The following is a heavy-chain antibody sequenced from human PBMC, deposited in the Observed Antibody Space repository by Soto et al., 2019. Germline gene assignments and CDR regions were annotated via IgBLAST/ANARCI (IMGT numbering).Heavy chain of an antibody. V-gene: IGHV3-11*01. D-gene: IGHD4-17*01. CDR3: VRAQYGDYFSPIDY. CDR1: GFTFSDYY. CDR2: ISSSGSTI. J-gene: IGHJ4*02. Sequence: GGSLRLSCAASGFTFSDYYMSWIRQAPGKGLEWVSYISSSGSTIYYADSVKGRFTISRDNAKNSLYLQMNSLRAEDTAVYYCVRAQYGDYFSPIDYWGQGTLVTVSS.